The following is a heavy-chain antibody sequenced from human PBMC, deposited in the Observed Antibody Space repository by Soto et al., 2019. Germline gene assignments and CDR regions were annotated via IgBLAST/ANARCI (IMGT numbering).Heavy chain of an antibody. V-gene: IGHV3-30*18. J-gene: IGHJ4*02. CDR1: GFTFSSYG. D-gene: IGHD6-19*01. CDR2: ISYDGSNK. CDR3: AKSGSVAGRSYYFDY. Sequence: PGGSLRLSCAASGFTFSSYGMHWVRQAPGKGLEWVAVISYDGSNKYYADSVKGRFTISRDNSKNTLYLQMNSLRAEDTAVYYCAKSGSVAGRSYYFDYWGQGTLVTVSS.